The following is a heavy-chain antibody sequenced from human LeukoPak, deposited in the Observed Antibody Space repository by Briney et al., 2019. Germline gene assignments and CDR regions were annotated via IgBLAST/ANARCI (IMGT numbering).Heavy chain of an antibody. CDR2: ISYDGSNK. CDR3: ARDWGPDAFDI. J-gene: IGHJ3*02. D-gene: IGHD3-16*01. Sequence: AGGSLRPSCAASGFTFSSYAMHWVRQAPGKGLEWVAVISYDGSNKYYADSVKGRFTISRDNSKNTLYLQMNSLRAEDTAVYYCARDWGPDAFDIWGQGTMVTVSS. CDR1: GFTFSSYA. V-gene: IGHV3-30*04.